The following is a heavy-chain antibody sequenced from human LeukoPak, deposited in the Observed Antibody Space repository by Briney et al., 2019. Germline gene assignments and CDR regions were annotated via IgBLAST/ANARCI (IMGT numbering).Heavy chain of an antibody. V-gene: IGHV3-15*01. CDR2: IKSKGDGRTK. D-gene: IGHD3-10*01. J-gene: IGHJ4*02. Sequence: RIKSKGDGRTKDYAAPVKGRFTISRDDSKNMLYLQKNSLTTEDTAVYYCTTVTMVREINWGQGTLVTVSS. CDR3: TTVTMVREIN.